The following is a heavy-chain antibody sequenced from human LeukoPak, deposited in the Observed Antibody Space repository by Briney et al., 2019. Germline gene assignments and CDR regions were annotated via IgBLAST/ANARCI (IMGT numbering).Heavy chain of an antibody. D-gene: IGHD4-23*01. V-gene: IGHV3-74*01. CDR2: ISADGRTT. J-gene: IGHJ4*02. CDR3: VFDDAGNLIPFDF. CDR1: GFSFSTSW. Sequence: GGSLRLSCAASGFSFSTSWMHWVRQTPGEGLLWVSRISADGRTTGYADAVKGRFTTSRENARNTLYLQMSSLRVEDTGVYYCVFDDAGNLIPFDFWGQGNLVTVSS.